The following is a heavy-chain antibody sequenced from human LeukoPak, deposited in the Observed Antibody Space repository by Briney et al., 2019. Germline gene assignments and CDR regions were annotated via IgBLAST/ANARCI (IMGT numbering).Heavy chain of an antibody. CDR3: ARGPPRWGYCSSTSCYTVDY. CDR2: INHSGST. J-gene: IGHJ4*02. V-gene: IGHV4-34*01. Sequence: SETLSLXCAVYGGSFSGYYWSWIRQPPGKGLEWMGEINHSGSTNYNPSLKSRVTISVDTSKNQFSLKLSSVTAADTAVYYCARGPPRWGYCSSTSCYTVDYWGQGTLVTVSS. CDR1: GGSFSGYY. D-gene: IGHD2-2*02.